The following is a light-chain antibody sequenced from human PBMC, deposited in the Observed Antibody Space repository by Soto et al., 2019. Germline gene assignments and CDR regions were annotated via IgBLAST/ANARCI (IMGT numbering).Light chain of an antibody. J-gene: IGKJ1*01. CDR3: QQYGHSLWT. CDR1: QSVSSGH. Sequence: DIVLTQSPGTLYLSPGERASLSCRASQSVSSGHLAWYQQKPGQAPRLLIYGASSRATGIPDRFSGSGSGTDFTLTISRLEPEDYAVYYCQQYGHSLWTFGQGTKVEIK. V-gene: IGKV3-20*01. CDR2: GAS.